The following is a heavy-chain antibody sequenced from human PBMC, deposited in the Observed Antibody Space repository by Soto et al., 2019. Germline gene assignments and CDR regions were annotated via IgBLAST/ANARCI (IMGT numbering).Heavy chain of an antibody. Sequence: QVQLVESGGGVVQPGRSLRLSCAASGFTFSSYGMHWVRQAPGKGLEWVAVISYDGSNKYYADSVKGRFTISRDNSKTAQYLQMNSLRAEDTAVYYCATGVGLRWFGEHLLGGMDVWGQGTTVTVSS. CDR3: ATGVGLRWFGEHLLGGMDV. V-gene: IGHV3-30*03. CDR1: GFTFSSYG. J-gene: IGHJ6*02. D-gene: IGHD3-10*01. CDR2: ISYDGSNK.